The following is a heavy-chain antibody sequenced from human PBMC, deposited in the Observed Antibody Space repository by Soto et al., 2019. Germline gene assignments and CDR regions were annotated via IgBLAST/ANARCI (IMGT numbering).Heavy chain of an antibody. V-gene: IGHV4-31*03. Sequence: QVQLQESGPGLVKPSQTLSLTCTVSGSSISSGSYYWSWIRQHPGKGLEWIGYIYHSGSTYYNPSLKSRATISLDTSKNQFSLKLSSVTVADTAVYYCARDYMAVVDWGQGTLVTVSS. J-gene: IGHJ4*02. D-gene: IGHD2-15*01. CDR2: IYHSGST. CDR3: ARDYMAVVD. CDR1: GSSISSGSYY.